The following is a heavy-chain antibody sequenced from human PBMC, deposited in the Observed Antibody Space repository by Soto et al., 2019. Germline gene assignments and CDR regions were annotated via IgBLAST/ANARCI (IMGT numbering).Heavy chain of an antibody. Sequence: SVKVSCKASGGTFSSYAISWVRQAPGQGLEWMGGIIPIFGTANYAQKFQGRVTITADESTSTAYMELSSLRSEDTAVYYCASHYGGNSWVPLSFDYWGQGTLVTVSS. CDR2: IIPIFGTA. V-gene: IGHV1-69*13. CDR1: GGTFSSYA. J-gene: IGHJ4*02. D-gene: IGHD4-17*01. CDR3: ASHYGGNSWVPLSFDY.